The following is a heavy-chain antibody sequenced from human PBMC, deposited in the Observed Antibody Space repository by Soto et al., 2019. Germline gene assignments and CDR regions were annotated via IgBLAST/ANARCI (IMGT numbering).Heavy chain of an antibody. Sequence: GASVKVSCKASGGTFTSHAFSWVRQAPGQGLEWMGGIIPLFGIANYAQKFQGRVTFTADESTTTVSMEVSSLRSEDTAVYYCARSMSPARPEYYYYGFDVWGQGTTVTVSS. V-gene: IGHV1-69*13. J-gene: IGHJ6*02. D-gene: IGHD6-6*01. CDR3: ARSMSPARPEYYYYGFDV. CDR2: IIPLFGIA. CDR1: GGTFTSHA.